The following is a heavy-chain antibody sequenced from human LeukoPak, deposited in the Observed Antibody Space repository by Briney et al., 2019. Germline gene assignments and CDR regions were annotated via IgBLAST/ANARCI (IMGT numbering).Heavy chain of an antibody. V-gene: IGHV4-59*01. CDR3: ARGIVVPAAIPRRRSWFDP. J-gene: IGHJ5*02. D-gene: IGHD2-2*02. Sequence: SETLSLTCTVSGGSISSYYWSWIRQPPGKGLEWIGYIYYSGSTNYNPSLKSRVTISVDTSKNQFSLKLSSVTAADTAVYYCARGIVVPAAIPRRRSWFDPWGQGTLVTVSS. CDR1: GGSISSYY. CDR2: IYYSGST.